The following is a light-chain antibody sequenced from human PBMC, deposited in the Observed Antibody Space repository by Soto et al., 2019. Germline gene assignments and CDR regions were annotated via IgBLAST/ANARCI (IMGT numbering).Light chain of an antibody. CDR2: VAS. J-gene: IGKJ5*01. CDR1: QSISRY. CDR3: QQSYGPPIK. V-gene: IGKV1-39*01. Sequence: TCSPSASVVDSVIITCRASQSISRYLNWYQQKPGKAPNLLIYVASSLQSEVPSRFSGSGSGTDFTLTIARLQPEDFATYYCQQSYGPPIKFGQGRRLEIK.